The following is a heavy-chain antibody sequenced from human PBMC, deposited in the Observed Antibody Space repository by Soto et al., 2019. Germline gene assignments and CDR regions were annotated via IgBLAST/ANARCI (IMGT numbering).Heavy chain of an antibody. Sequence: GGSLRICCAASGFRFSHYDMTWVRQAPGKGLEWVSAISASGDRTDYADSVKGRFTISRDNSKNTVYLQMNNLRADDTATFYCATYCTATTCHTPWGQGALVTVSS. J-gene: IGHJ5*02. CDR3: ATYCTATTCHTP. CDR2: ISASGDRT. CDR1: GFRFSHYD. V-gene: IGHV3-23*01. D-gene: IGHD2-8*01.